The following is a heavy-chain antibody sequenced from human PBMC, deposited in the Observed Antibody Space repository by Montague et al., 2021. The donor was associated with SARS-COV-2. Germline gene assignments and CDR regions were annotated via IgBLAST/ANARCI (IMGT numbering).Heavy chain of an antibody. CDR2: ISWNSGSI. Sequence: SLRLSCAASGFTFDDYAMHWVRQAPGKGLEWVSGISWNSGSIGYADSVKGRFTISRDNAKNSLYLQMNSLRAKDTALYYCAKDMGPYGSGPYGMDVWGQGTTVTVSS. CDR1: GFTFDDYA. D-gene: IGHD3-10*01. V-gene: IGHV3-9*01. J-gene: IGHJ6*02. CDR3: AKDMGPYGSGPYGMDV.